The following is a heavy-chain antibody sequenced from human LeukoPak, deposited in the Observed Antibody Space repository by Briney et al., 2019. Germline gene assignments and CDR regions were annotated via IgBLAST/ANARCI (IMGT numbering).Heavy chain of an antibody. D-gene: IGHD2-2*01. J-gene: IGHJ6*02. V-gene: IGHV3-23*01. CDR2: ISGSGGST. CDR3: ARPTVDIVVAHPIEKGMDV. CDR1: GFTFSNYA. Sequence: GGSLRLSCAASGFTFSNYAMTWVRQAPGKGLEWVSAISGSGGSTYYADSVKGRFTISRDNSKNTLHLQMNSLRAEDTAVYYCARPTVDIVVAHPIEKGMDVWGQGTTVTVSS.